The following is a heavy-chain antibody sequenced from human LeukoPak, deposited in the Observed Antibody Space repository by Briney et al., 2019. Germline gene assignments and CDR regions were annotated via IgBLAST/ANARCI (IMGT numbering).Heavy chain of an antibody. CDR3: ASIVGGNSYFDS. J-gene: IGHJ4*02. D-gene: IGHD4-23*01. Sequence: SETLSLTCTVSSGSISSYYWSWIRQPPGKGLEWIAYIYHSGTTNYNPSLKSRVTISVDTFKNQFSLKVGSVTAADTAVYYCASIVGGNSYFDSWGQGTLVTVSS. V-gene: IGHV4-59*01. CDR2: IYHSGTT. CDR1: SGSISSYY.